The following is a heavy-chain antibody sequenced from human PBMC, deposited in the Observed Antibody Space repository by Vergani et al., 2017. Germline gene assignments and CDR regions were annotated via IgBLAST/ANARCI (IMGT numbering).Heavy chain of an antibody. CDR1: GGTFSSYA. D-gene: IGHD3-22*01. Sequence: QVQLVQSGAEVKKPGSSVKVSCKASGGTFSSYAISWVRQAPGQGLEWMGWINPKSGGTNYAQKFQGRVNMTRDTSISTAYMGLSRLRSDDKAVYYCARATYYYDSSGYWSSSYYYGMDVWGQGTTVTVSS. J-gene: IGHJ6*02. V-gene: IGHV1-2*02. CDR2: INPKSGGT. CDR3: ARATYYYDSSGYWSSSYYYGMDV.